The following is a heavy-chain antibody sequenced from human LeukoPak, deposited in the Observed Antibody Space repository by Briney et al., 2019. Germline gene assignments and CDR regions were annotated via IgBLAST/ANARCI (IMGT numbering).Heavy chain of an antibody. J-gene: IGHJ4*02. V-gene: IGHV3-30*04. CDR1: GFTFSSYA. Sequence: GGSLRLSCAASGFTFSSYAMHWVRQAPGKGLEWVAVISYDGSNKYYADSVKGRFTISRDNSKNTLYLQMNSLRAEDTAVYYCAREHFGEFTYYFDYWGQGTLVTVPS. CDR2: ISYDGSNK. D-gene: IGHD3-10*01. CDR3: AREHFGEFTYYFDY.